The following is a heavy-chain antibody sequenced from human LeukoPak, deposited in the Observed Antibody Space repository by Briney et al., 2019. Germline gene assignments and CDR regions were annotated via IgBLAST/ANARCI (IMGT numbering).Heavy chain of an antibody. V-gene: IGHV4-31*03. CDR3: ARYTDSSGYFDF. J-gene: IGHJ4*02. Sequence: ASETLSLTCTVSGGSISSGGYYWSWIRQHPGKGLEWIGYIYYSGSTYCNSSLKGRVTISVDTSKNQFSLKLSSVTAADTAVYYCARYTDSSGYFDFWGQGTLVTVSS. D-gene: IGHD3-22*01. CDR1: GGSISSGGYY. CDR2: IYYSGST.